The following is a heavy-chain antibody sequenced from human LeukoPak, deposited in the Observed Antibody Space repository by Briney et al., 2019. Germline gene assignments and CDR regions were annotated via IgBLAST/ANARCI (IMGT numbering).Heavy chain of an antibody. CDR2: ITPVYGTP. CDR3: ARTRWYYHDSNGYMTYFDY. Sequence: SVKVSCKASGDTFSTYAISWVRQAPGQGLEWMGGITPVYGTPNYAQKSQGRVTIIADQSTSAAYMELSSLRFEDTAVYYCARTRWYYHDSNGYMTYFDYWGQGTLVTVSS. CDR1: GDTFSTYA. V-gene: IGHV1-69*01. J-gene: IGHJ4*02. D-gene: IGHD3-22*01.